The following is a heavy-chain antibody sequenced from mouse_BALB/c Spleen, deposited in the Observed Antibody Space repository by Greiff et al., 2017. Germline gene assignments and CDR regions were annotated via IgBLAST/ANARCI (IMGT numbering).Heavy chain of an antibody. CDR1: GYTFSSYW. Sequence: VQRVESGAELMKPGASVKISCKATGYTFSSYWIEWVKQRPGHGLEWIGEILPGSGSTNYNEKFKGKATFTADTSSNTAYMQLSSLTSEDSAVYYCARRPYGNYRYAMDYWGQGTSVTVSS. J-gene: IGHJ4*01. CDR3: ARRPYGNYRYAMDY. D-gene: IGHD2-1*01. CDR2: ILPGSGST. V-gene: IGHV1-9*01.